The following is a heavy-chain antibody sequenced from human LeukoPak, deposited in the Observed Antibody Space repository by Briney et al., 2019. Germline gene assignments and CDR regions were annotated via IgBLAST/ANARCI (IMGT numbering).Heavy chain of an antibody. CDR3: AKCPGSANCYTGFDY. J-gene: IGHJ4*02. V-gene: IGHV3-23*01. CDR1: GFTFSSYA. Sequence: GGSLRLSCAASGFTFSSYAMSWVRQAPGRGLEWVSAISGSGGSTYYADSVKGRFTISRDNSKNTLYLQMNSLRAEDTAVYYCAKCPGSANCYTGFDYWGQGTLVTVSS. D-gene: IGHD2-2*02. CDR2: ISGSGGST.